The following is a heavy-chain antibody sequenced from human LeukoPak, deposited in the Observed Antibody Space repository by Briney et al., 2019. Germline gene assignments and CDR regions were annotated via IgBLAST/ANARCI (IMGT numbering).Heavy chain of an antibody. Sequence: GGSLRLSCAASGFTFSSYAMGWVRQAPGKGLEWVSAISGSGGSTYYADSVKGRFTISRDNSKNTLYLQMNSLRAEDTAVYYCAKDLMYYYDSSGYEFQHWGQGTLVTVSS. CDR3: AKDLMYYYDSSGYEFQH. J-gene: IGHJ1*01. CDR2: ISGSGGST. CDR1: GFTFSSYA. V-gene: IGHV3-23*01. D-gene: IGHD3-22*01.